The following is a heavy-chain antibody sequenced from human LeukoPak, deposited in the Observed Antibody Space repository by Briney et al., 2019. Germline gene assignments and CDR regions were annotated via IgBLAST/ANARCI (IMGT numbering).Heavy chain of an antibody. D-gene: IGHD3-16*01. J-gene: IGHJ2*01. CDR1: GGSISFHY. V-gene: IGHV4-59*11. CDR2: IHLSGST. Sequence: PSETLSLTCTVSGGSISFHYWSWIRQPPGKGLEWIGYIHLSGSTYYDPSLRSRVTISGDTSKNQFSLRLNSVTAAVTAVYYCARGGVWYFDLWGRGTLVTVSS. CDR3: ARGGVWYFDL.